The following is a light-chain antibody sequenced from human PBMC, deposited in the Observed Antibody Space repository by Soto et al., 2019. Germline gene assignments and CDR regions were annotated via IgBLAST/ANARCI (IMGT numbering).Light chain of an antibody. CDR2: KVS. CDR3: NSYTSSSTLV. CDR1: SSDVGGYDY. J-gene: IGLJ2*01. Sequence: QSVLTQPASVSGSPGQSITITCTGTSSDVGGYDYVSWYQQHPGKAPKVMIYKVSNRPSGVSDRFSGSKSGNTASLTISGLQAEDEADYYCNSYTSSSTLVFGGGTKLTVL. V-gene: IGLV2-14*01.